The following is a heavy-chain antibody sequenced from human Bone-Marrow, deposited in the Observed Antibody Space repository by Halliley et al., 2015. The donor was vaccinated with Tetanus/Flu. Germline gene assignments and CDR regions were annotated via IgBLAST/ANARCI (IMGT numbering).Heavy chain of an antibody. Sequence: SLRLSCAASGFTFSNTLMNWVRQAPGKGLEWVGRIKTKTDSGTADYAAPVKGRFTISRDDSKNTLYLQLNCLRTEDTAVYYCSTVTRYSLGYYFDYRGQGTLGTVSP. V-gene: IGHV3-15*01. CDR1: GFTFSNTL. D-gene: IGHD2-21*01. J-gene: IGHJ4*02. CDR2: IKTKTDSGTA. CDR3: STVTRYSLGYYFDY.